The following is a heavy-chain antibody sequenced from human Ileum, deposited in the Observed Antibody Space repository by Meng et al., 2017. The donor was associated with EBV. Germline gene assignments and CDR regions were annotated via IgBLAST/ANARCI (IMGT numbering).Heavy chain of an antibody. CDR2: VYHDGAT. J-gene: IGHJ4*02. CDR3: ARSSPIVRGLDY. V-gene: IGHV4-4*02. CDR1: GDSVSGSDW. Sequence: LQGAGPGLVKPSGALSLTCAVSGDSVSGSDWWSWVRQPPGKGLEWIGEVYHDGATNYHPSLKSRVTISLDKSKNEVNLHLNSLTAADTAVYFCARSSPIVRGLDYWGQGTLVTVSS. D-gene: IGHD3-10*01.